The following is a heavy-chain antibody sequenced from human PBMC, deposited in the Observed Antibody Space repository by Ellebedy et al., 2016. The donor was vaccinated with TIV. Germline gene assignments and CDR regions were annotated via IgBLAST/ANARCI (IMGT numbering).Heavy chain of an antibody. CDR2: INPNSGGA. V-gene: IGHV1-2*02. J-gene: IGHJ6*03. CDR1: GYTFTAYY. CDR3: ARGGRVIPLIREPDYYSYFMDV. D-gene: IGHD2-21*01. Sequence: ASVKVSXKASGYTFTAYYIHWVRQAPGQGLEWLGWINPNSGGADYAQTFQGRVTMTRDTSMSAAYMELSRLKSDDTAVYFCARGGRVIPLIREPDYYSYFMDVWGKGTTVTVS.